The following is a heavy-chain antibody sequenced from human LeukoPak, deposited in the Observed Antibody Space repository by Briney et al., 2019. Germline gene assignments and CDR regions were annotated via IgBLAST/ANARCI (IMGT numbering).Heavy chain of an antibody. CDR3: ARDLLRWAFDY. Sequence: GGSLRLSCAASGFTFSSYAMSWVRQAPGKGLEWVSAISGSGGSTYYADSVKGRFTISRDNAKNSLYLQMSSLRAEDTAVYYCARDLLRWAFDYWGQGTLVTVSS. D-gene: IGHD4-23*01. CDR2: ISGSGGST. CDR1: GFTFSSYA. J-gene: IGHJ4*02. V-gene: IGHV3-23*01.